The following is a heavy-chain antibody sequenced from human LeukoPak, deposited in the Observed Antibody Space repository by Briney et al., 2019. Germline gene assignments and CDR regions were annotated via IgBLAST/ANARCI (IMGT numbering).Heavy chain of an antibody. D-gene: IGHD5-18*01. Sequence: GGSLRLSCAASGFTVSSNYMSWVRQAPGKGLEWVSVIYSGGSTNYADSVKGRFTISRDNSKNTLYLQMNSLRAEDTAVYYCARSSGYSYGYAFDYWGQGTLVTVSS. V-gene: IGHV3-53*01. CDR1: GFTVSSNY. CDR2: IYSGGST. J-gene: IGHJ4*02. CDR3: ARSSGYSYGYAFDY.